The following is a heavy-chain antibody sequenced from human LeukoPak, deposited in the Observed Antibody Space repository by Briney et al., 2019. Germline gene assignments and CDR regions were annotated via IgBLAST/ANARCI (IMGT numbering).Heavy chain of an antibody. CDR1: NSSISSYY. CDR3: ARDQYRSFDI. CDR2: IYYSVST. J-gene: IGHJ3*02. Sequence: PSETLSLTCTVSNSSISSYYWSWIRQPPGKGLEWIGYIYYSVSTNYNPSLKSRVTISVDTSKNQFSLKLSSVTAADTAVYYCARDQYRSFDIWGQGTMVTVSS. D-gene: IGHD2/OR15-2a*01. V-gene: IGHV4-59*01.